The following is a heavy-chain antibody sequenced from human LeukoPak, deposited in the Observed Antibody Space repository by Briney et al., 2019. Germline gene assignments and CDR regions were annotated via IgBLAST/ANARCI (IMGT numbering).Heavy chain of an antibody. D-gene: IGHD5-12*01. CDR3: ARLRVVATIKYYFDY. Sequence: GASLHISCEGSGSIFTSYWIGWVRQLPGKGLEWRGIIYPGDSDTRYSPSFQGQVTISADKSIRTAYLQWSSLKASDTAMHYCARLRVVATIKYYFDYWGQGALVTVSS. CDR2: IYPGDSDT. CDR1: GSIFTSYW. J-gene: IGHJ4*02. V-gene: IGHV5-51*01.